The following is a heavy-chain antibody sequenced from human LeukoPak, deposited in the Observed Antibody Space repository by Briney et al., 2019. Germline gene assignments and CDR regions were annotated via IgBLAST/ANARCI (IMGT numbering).Heavy chain of an antibody. J-gene: IGHJ6*02. CDR2: IHQSGST. CDR3: SRERYTGGGSGWFGMDV. V-gene: IGHV4-59*12. D-gene: IGHD6-19*01. CDR1: GGSLSTYY. Sequence: KPSETLSLTCSVSGGSLSTYYRTWTRQPPGKGLEWIGFIHQSGSTEYNPSLKSRVTMSLDTSRNQFSLEMSTVTAADTAVYYCSRERYTGGGSGWFGMDVWGQGTTVTVSS.